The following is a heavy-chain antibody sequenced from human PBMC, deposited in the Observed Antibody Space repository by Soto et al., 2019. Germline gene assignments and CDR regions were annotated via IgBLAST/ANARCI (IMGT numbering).Heavy chain of an antibody. CDR2: ITWDSGRV. CDR1: GFTLDDYA. CDR3: VRDRDRSGQLVGLFDI. Sequence: EVQLVESGGGLVQPGRSLRLSCAASGFTLDDYAMYWVRQAPGKGLECVSGITWDSGRVGYADSVKGRFTISRDNAKNSLYLQMNSLRAEDTALYYCVRDRDRSGQLVGLFDIWGQGTMVTVSS. J-gene: IGHJ3*02. D-gene: IGHD3-22*01. V-gene: IGHV3-9*01.